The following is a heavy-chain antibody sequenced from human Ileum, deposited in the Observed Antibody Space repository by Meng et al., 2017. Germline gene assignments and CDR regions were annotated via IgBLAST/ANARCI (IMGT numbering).Heavy chain of an antibody. CDR1: GFFFGDYS. Sequence: SLKFSCAASGFFFGDYSMSWFRQAPRRGLEWVGFIRSRRDGGTTEYAAPVKGRFIISRDDSEAIAYLQMSSLKTADAAVYYCAREKGTIPKIRGYVDYWGQGTLVTVSS. CDR3: AREKGTIPKIRGYVDY. V-gene: IGHV3-49*03. CDR2: IRSRRDGGTT. J-gene: IGHJ4*02. D-gene: IGHD5-24*01.